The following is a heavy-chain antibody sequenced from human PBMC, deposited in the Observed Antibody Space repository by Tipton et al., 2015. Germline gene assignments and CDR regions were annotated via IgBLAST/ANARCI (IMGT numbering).Heavy chain of an antibody. CDR1: GDSINGYY. D-gene: IGHD4-23*01. J-gene: IGHJ4*02. V-gene: IGHV4-59*01. CDR2: IYYRGST. Sequence: TLSLTCAVSGDSINGYYWSWIRQPPGKGLECIGYIYYRGSTNYNPSLKSRVTISVDTSKNQFSLTLNSVTAADTAVYYCARARGRHGGLFDSWGQGILVTVSS. CDR3: ARARGRHGGLFDS.